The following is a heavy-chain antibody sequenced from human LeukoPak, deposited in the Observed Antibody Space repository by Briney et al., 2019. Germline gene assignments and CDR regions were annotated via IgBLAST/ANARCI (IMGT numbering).Heavy chain of an antibody. J-gene: IGHJ4*02. CDR2: ISGSGGST. CDR1: GFSFSIYA. V-gene: IGHV3-23*01. Sequence: GGSLRLSCAASGFSFSIYAMSWVRQAPGKGLEWVSAISGSGGSTYYADSVKGRFTISRDNSKNTLYLQMNSLRAEDTAVYYCARDRRGSGDYYFDYWGQGTLVTVSS. CDR3: ARDRRGSGDYYFDY. D-gene: IGHD3-10*01.